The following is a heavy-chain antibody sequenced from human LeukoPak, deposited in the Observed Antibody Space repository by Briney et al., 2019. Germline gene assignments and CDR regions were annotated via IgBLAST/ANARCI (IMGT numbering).Heavy chain of an antibody. V-gene: IGHV3-23*01. Sequence: HSGGALRLSCAASGFTFSSYGMSWVRQAPGKALEWVSGISSGGGSTHYADSVKGRFTISRDNAKNSLYLQMNSLRAEDTAVYYCARVGGSGSYLDYWGQGTLVTVSS. CDR3: ARVGGSGSYLDY. J-gene: IGHJ4*02. CDR1: GFTFSSYG. D-gene: IGHD3-10*01. CDR2: ISSGGGST.